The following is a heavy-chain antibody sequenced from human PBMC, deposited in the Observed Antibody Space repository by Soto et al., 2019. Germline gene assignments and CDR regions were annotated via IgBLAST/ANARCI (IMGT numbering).Heavy chain of an antibody. D-gene: IGHD1-26*01. Sequence: QLQLQESGPGLVKPSETLSLTCTVSGGSISSSSYYWGWIRQPPGKGLEWIGSIYYSGSTYYNPSLKSQVTISVDTSKNQFSLKLSSVTAADTAVYYCRVGWDPISGSYGGKNWFDPWGQGTLVTVSS. CDR3: RVGWDPISGSYGGKNWFDP. J-gene: IGHJ5*02. CDR2: IYYSGST. CDR1: GGSISSSSYY. V-gene: IGHV4-39*01.